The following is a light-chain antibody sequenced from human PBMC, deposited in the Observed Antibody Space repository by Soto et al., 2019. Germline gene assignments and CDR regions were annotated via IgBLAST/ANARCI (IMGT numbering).Light chain of an antibody. CDR1: QGVSSY. CDR2: GAS. J-gene: IGKJ1*01. CDR3: QVRSNPWT. V-gene: IGKV1-9*01. Sequence: ILLTQSPSSLSASLGERATITCRASQGVSSYLGWYQQKPGKAPSLLIYGASTLHTGVPYRFSGGGSGTDFTLTISGLEHEDFAVYHCQVRSNPWTFGQGTKVDIK.